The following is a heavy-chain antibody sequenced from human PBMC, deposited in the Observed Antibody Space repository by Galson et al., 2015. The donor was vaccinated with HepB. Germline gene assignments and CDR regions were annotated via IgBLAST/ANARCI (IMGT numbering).Heavy chain of an antibody. J-gene: IGHJ4*02. CDR1: GGTFSSYA. CDR2: IIPILGIA. D-gene: IGHD1-26*01. CDR3: ARCLGGQYYFDY. Sequence: SVKVSCKASGGTFSSYAISWVRQAPGQGLEWMGGIIPILGIANYAQKFQGRVTITADKSTSTAYMELSSLRSEDTAVYYCARCLGGQYYFDYWGQGTLVTVSS. V-gene: IGHV1-69*10.